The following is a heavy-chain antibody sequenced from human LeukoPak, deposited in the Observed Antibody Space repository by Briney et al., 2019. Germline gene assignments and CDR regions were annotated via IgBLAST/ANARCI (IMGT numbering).Heavy chain of an antibody. D-gene: IGHD3-9*01. Sequence: SETLSLTCTVSGGSISSSSYYWGWIRQPPGKGLEWIGSIYYSGSTYYNPSLKSRVTISVDTSKNQFSLKLSSVTAADTAVYYCARVPYYDILTGYFNYFDYWGQGTLVTVSS. J-gene: IGHJ4*02. CDR1: GGSISSSSYY. V-gene: IGHV4-39*07. CDR2: IYYSGST. CDR3: ARVPYYDILTGYFNYFDY.